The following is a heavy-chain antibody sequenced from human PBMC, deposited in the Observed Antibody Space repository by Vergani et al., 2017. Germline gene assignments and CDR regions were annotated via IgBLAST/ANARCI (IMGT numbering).Heavy chain of an antibody. CDR2: MNPNSGNT. CDR1: GYTFTSYA. Sequence: QVQLVQSGSELKKPGASVKVSCKASGYTFTSYAMNWVRQAPGQGLEWMGWMNPNSGNTGYAQKFQGRVTITRNTSISTAYMELSSLRSEDTAVYYCARGLYYYGMDVWGQGTTVTVSS. V-gene: IGHV1-8*03. CDR3: ARGLYYYGMDV. J-gene: IGHJ6*02.